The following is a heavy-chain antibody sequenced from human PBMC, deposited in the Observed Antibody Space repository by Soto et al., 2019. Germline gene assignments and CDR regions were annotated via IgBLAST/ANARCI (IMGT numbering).Heavy chain of an antibody. V-gene: IGHV3-7*03. Sequence: PGGSLRLSCAASGFTFSSYWMSWVRQAPGKGLEWVANIKQDGNKKYYVDSVKGRFTISRDNAKNSLYLQMNSLRAEDTAVYYCAKDRVGAAAGPTKFYGMDVWGQGTTVTVSS. D-gene: IGHD6-13*01. CDR2: IKQDGNKK. CDR1: GFTFSSYW. CDR3: AKDRVGAAAGPTKFYGMDV. J-gene: IGHJ6*02.